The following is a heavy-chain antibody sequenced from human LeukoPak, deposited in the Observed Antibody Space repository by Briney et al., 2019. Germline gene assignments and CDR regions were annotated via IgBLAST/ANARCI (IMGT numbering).Heavy chain of an antibody. CDR2: ISYDGSNI. J-gene: IGHJ4*02. Sequence: GGSLRLSCAASGFTFSSYAMHWVRQAPGKGLEWVAVISYDGSNIYYADSVKGRFTISRDNSKNTLYLQMNSLRAKDTAVYYCASQYYDILTGYYSPFDYWGQGTLVTVSS. CDR3: ASQYYDILTGYYSPFDY. V-gene: IGHV3-30-3*01. D-gene: IGHD3-9*01. CDR1: GFTFSSYA.